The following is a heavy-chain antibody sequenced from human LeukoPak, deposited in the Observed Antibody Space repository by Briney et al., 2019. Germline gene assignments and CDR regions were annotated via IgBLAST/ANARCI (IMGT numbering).Heavy chain of an antibody. CDR2: ISWNSGSI. J-gene: IGHJ4*02. Sequence: GGSLRLSCAASGFTFDDYAMHWVRQAPGKGLEWVSGISWNSGSIGYADSVKGRFTISRDNAKNSLYLQMNSLRAEYTALYYCAKDLYGSSWSFDYWGQGTLVTVSS. V-gene: IGHV3-9*01. CDR1: GFTFDDYA. CDR3: AKDLYGSSWSFDY. D-gene: IGHD6-13*01.